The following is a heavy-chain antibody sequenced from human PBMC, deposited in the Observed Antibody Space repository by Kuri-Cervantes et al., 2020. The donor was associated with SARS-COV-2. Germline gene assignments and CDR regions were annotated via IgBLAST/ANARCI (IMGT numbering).Heavy chain of an antibody. CDR3: ARATHYDSSGYYYSFDY. CDR2: MNPNSGNT. D-gene: IGHD3-22*01. Sequence: ASVKVSCKASGGTFSSYAISWVRQAPGQGLEWMGWMNPNSGNTGYAQKFQGRVTITRNTSISTAYMELSSLRSEDTAVYYGARATHYDSSGYYYSFDYWGQGTLVTVSS. J-gene: IGHJ4*02. CDR1: GGTFSSYA. V-gene: IGHV1-8*03.